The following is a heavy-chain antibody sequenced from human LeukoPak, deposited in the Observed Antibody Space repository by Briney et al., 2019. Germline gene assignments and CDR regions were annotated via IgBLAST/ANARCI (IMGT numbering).Heavy chain of an antibody. D-gene: IGHD3-3*01. J-gene: IGHJ4*02. CDR3: ARGVYDFWSGYFDY. CDR2: IYYIGST. CDR1: GGSISSGGYY. V-gene: IGHV4-31*03. Sequence: SQTLSLTCTVSGGSISSGGYYWSWIRQHPGKGLEWIGYIYYIGSTYYNPSLKSRVTISVDTSKNQFSLKLSSVTAADTAVYYCARGVYDFWSGYFDYWGQGTLVTVSS.